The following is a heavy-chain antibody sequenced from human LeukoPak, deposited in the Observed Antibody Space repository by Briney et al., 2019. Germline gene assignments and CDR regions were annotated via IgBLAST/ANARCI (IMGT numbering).Heavy chain of an antibody. D-gene: IGHD5-24*01. V-gene: IGHV4-59*01. CDR3: ARAVEMATIFFDY. CDR1: GGSISSYC. Sequence: KSSETLSLTCTVSGGSISSYCWSWIRQPPGKGLEWIGYIYYSGTTNYNPSLKSRVTISVDTSKNQFSLKLSSVTAADTAVYYCARAVEMATIFFDYWGQGTLVTVSS. J-gene: IGHJ4*02. CDR2: IYYSGTT.